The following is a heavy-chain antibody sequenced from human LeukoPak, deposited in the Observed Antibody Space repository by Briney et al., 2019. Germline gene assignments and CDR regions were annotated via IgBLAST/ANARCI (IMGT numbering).Heavy chain of an antibody. J-gene: IGHJ6*03. CDR1: GFTVSSNY. CDR3: ERVKITWDYADYYYSSYMDV. Sequence: GGSLRLSCAASGFTVSSNYMSWFRQAPGKGLEGVSVIYSGGSTYYADSVKGRFTTSRDNSKNTLYLQINSLRAEHTSVYYCERVKITWDYADYYYSSYMDVWGKGTTVTVSS. D-gene: IGHD4-17*01. CDR2: IYSGGST. V-gene: IGHV3-53*01.